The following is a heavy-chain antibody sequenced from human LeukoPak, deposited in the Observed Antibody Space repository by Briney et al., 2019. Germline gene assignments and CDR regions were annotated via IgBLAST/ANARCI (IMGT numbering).Heavy chain of an antibody. V-gene: IGHV4-59*01. Sequence: SETLSLTCTVSGGSISSYYWSWIRQPPGKGLEWIGYIYNSGSTNYNPFLQSRVTISVDTSKNQFSLKLSSVTAADTAVYYCARSLAVGKDGYNLFAGYWGQGTLVTVSS. D-gene: IGHD5-24*01. J-gene: IGHJ4*02. CDR1: GGSISSYY. CDR3: ARSLAVGKDGYNLFAGY. CDR2: IYNSGST.